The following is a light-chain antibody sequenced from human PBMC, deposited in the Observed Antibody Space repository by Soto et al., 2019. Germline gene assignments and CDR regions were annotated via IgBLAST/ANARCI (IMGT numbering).Light chain of an antibody. J-gene: IGKJ4*01. CDR2: LGS. CDR3: MQCQQTPLT. V-gene: IGKV2-28*01. Sequence: DIVMTQSPLSLPVTPGEPASISCRSSQSLLSGNGYNYVDWYLQKPGESPQPLIYLGSNRASGVPDRFSGSGSGTDFTLKISRVEAADVWFYYCMQCQQTPLTFGGGTRVEIK. CDR1: QSLLSGNGYNY.